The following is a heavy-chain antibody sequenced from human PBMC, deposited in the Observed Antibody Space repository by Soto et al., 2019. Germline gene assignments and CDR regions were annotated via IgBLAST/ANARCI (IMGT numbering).Heavy chain of an antibody. Sequence: EWSLGLSCSASGFPFSSYGMHWVRQAPGKGLEWVAVISYDGSNKYYADSVKGRFTISRDNSKNTLYLQMNSLRAEDTAVYYCAKAPPGYSYGYSYYGMDVWGQGTTVTVSS. V-gene: IGHV3-30*18. CDR1: GFPFSSYG. CDR2: ISYDGSNK. D-gene: IGHD5-18*01. J-gene: IGHJ6*02. CDR3: AKAPPGYSYGYSYYGMDV.